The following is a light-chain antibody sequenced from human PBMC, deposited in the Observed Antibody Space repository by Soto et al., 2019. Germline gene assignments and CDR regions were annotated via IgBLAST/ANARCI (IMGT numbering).Light chain of an antibody. V-gene: IGLV2-14*01. J-gene: IGLJ2*01. CDR1: SSDVGGYNY. CDR3: SSGTSSRV. CDR2: DVI. Sequence: QSVLTQPASVSGSPGQSITISCTGTSSDVGGYNYVSWYQQHPGKPPKRMICDVINRPSGVSNRFSDSKSGNTASLTISGLQAEDEADYYCSSGTSSRVFGGGTKLTVL.